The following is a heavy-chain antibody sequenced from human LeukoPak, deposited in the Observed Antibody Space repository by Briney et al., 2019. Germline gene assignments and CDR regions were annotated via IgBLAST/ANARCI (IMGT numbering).Heavy chain of an antibody. J-gene: IGHJ5*02. CDR2: INPNSGGT. V-gene: IGHV1-2*02. CDR3: ARVRTVKRPSWFDP. CDR1: GYTFTGYY. D-gene: IGHD4-17*01. Sequence: ASVKVSCKASGYTFTGYYMHWVRQAPGQGLEWMGWINPNSGGTNYAQKFQGRVTMTRDTSISTAYMELSRLRSDDTAVYYCARVRTVKRPSWFDPWGQGTLVTVSS.